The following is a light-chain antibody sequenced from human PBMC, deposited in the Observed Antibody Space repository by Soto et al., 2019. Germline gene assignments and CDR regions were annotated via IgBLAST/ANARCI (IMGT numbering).Light chain of an antibody. CDR2: YDD. Sequence: QSVLTQPPSVSEAPRQRVIISCSGSTSNTGNNAVSWYQQLPGKAPKLLIYYDDLLPSGVSDRFSGSKSGTSASLAISGLQSEEEADYYCAAWDDSLDGVVFGGGTKLTVL. CDR1: TSNTGNNA. V-gene: IGLV1-36*01. CDR3: AAWDDSLDGVV. J-gene: IGLJ2*01.